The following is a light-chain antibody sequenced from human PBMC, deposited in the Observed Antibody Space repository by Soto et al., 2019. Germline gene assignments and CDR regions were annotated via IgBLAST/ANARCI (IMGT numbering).Light chain of an antibody. Sequence: QSALTQPPSVSAAPGQRVSISCSGSTSNIGANYVSWYQHLQRTAPKVLIYANDKRPSHIPARFSASKSGTSATLGISGLQTGDEAVYFCASWDGRLTTVVFGGGTKLTVL. J-gene: IGLJ3*02. CDR2: AND. V-gene: IGLV1-51*01. CDR3: ASWDGRLTTVV. CDR1: TSNIGANY.